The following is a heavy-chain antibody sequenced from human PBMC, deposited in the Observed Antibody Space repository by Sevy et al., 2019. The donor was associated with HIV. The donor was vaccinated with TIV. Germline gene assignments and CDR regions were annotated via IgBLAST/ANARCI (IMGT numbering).Heavy chain of an antibody. J-gene: IGHJ5*02. D-gene: IGHD6-6*01. CDR1: GYSFTSYW. CDR3: ARQLAAQVGGFDP. Sequence: GESLKISCKGSGYSFTSYWIGWVRQMPGKGLEWMGIIYPGDSDTTYSPSFQGQVTISADKSISTAYLQWSSLKASDTAMYYCARQLAAQVGGFDPWGQGTLVTVSS. V-gene: IGHV5-51*01. CDR2: IYPGDSDT.